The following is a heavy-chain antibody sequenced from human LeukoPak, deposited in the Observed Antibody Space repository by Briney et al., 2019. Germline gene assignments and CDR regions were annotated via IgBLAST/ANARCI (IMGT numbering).Heavy chain of an antibody. CDR3: VRVTQAEIIIVDY. Sequence: GGSLRLSCAASGFTFSRHWMTWVRRAPGKGLEWVGNIKEDGSEQYYPESVKGRFTISRDNANNILYLQLNSVRAEDTAVYYCVRVTQAEIIIVDYWGQGTLVTVSS. V-gene: IGHV3-7*01. CDR1: GFTFSRHW. J-gene: IGHJ4*02. CDR2: IKEDGSEQ.